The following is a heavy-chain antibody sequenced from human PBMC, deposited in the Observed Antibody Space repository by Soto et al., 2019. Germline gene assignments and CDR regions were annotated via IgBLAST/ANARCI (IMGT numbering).Heavy chain of an antibody. CDR3: AKMRGSKLGERWFDL. V-gene: IGHV3-23*01. CDR1: GFTCINYA. CDR2: LNGNGDAT. J-gene: IGHJ2*01. Sequence: GGALRLSCSASGFTCINYAMSWVRPAPGKGLEWVSALNGNGDATFYADSVNGRFTISRDNSKNALYVQMNPLKDEDTDVYFCAKMRGSKLGERWFDLWGGGTLVTV. D-gene: IGHD7-27*01.